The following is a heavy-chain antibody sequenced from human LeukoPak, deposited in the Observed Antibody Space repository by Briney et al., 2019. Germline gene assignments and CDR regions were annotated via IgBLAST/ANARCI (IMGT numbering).Heavy chain of an antibody. CDR1: GGSISSGDYD. D-gene: IGHD6-13*01. V-gene: IGHV4-61*08. CDR3: ASLSSWYFAFDI. J-gene: IGHJ3*02. Sequence: PSQTLSLTCTVSGGSISSGDYDWSWIRQPPGKGLEWIGYIYYSGSTNYNPSLKSRVTISVDTSKNQFSLKLSSVTAADTAVYYCASLSSWYFAFDIWGQGTMVTVSS. CDR2: IYYSGST.